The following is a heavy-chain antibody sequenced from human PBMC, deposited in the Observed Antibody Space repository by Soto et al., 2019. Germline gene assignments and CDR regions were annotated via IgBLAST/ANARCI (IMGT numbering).Heavy chain of an antibody. V-gene: IGHV4-31*03. D-gene: IGHD6-6*01. CDR1: GGSISSGGYY. CDR2: IYYSGST. CDR3: AREEIAARPPFYYYGMDV. Sequence: SETLSLTCTVSGGSISSGGYYWSWIRQHPGKGPEWIGYIYYSGSTYYNPFLKSRVTISVDTSKNQFSLKLSSVTAADTAVYYCAREEIAARPPFYYYGMDVWGQGTTVTVSS. J-gene: IGHJ6*02.